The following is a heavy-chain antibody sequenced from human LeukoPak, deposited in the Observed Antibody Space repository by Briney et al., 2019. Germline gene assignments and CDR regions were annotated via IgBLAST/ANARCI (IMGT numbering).Heavy chain of an antibody. V-gene: IGHV3-30*03. CDR2: ISYDGSNH. CDR1: GLIFREYA. J-gene: IGHJ3*02. Sequence: GRSLRLSCAASGLIFREYALHWVRQAPGQGLEWLAIISYDGSNHYYADSVKGRFTISRDNSKNTLYLQMNSLRADDTAVYYCTRDRVSGQYYSDSFDTWGQGTMVTVSS. CDR3: TRDRVSGQYYSDSFDT. D-gene: IGHD3-10*01.